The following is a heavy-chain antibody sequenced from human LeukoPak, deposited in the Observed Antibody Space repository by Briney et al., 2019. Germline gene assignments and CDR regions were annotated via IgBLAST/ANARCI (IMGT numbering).Heavy chain of an antibody. D-gene: IGHD1-1*01. Sequence: ASVKVSCKTSGYTFSNYGISWVRQAPGQGLEWMGWITAYNGNRLYAQRFQGRITLSTDTSTSTSYMELRSLEYDDTAIYYCARDNDKVVDHWGQGTLVTVSS. CDR2: ITAYNGNR. CDR3: ARDNDKVVDH. CDR1: GYTFSNYG. V-gene: IGHV1-18*01. J-gene: IGHJ4*01.